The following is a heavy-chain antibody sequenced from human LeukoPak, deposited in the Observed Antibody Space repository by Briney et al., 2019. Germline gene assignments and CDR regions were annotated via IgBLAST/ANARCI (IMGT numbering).Heavy chain of an antibody. CDR2: INPNSGGT. J-gene: IGHJ4*02. CDR3: ARGTAEGYTYGRYYFDY. CDR1: RCTFTGYY. Sequence: ASVKVSCKASRCTFTGYYMHWVRQAPGQGLEWMGWINPNSGGTDYAQKFQGRVTMTRDTSITTAYMELRRLRSDDTAVYYCARGTAEGYTYGRYYFDYWGQGTLATVSS. D-gene: IGHD5-18*01. V-gene: IGHV1-2*02.